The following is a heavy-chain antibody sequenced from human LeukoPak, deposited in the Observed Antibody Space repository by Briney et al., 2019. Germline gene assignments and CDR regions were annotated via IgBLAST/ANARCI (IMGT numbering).Heavy chain of an antibody. CDR1: GGSISSYY. D-gene: IGHD3-16*02. J-gene: IGHJ4*02. V-gene: IGHV4-59*01. CDR2: IYYSGST. CDR3: ARGLGELSLYGDPAS. Sequence: SETLSLTRTVSGGSISSYYWSWIRQPPGKGLEWIGYIYYSGSTNYNPSLKSRVTISVDTSKNQFSLKLSSVTAADTAVYYCARGLGELSLYGDPASWGQGTLVTVSS.